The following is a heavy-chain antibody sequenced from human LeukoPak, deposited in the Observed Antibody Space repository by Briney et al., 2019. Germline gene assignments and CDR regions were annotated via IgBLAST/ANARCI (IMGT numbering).Heavy chain of an antibody. D-gene: IGHD3-22*01. CDR2: IIPIFGTA. J-gene: IGHJ4*02. CDR3: ARGNGEDYYDSSGYSY. CDR1: GYTFTGYY. V-gene: IGHV1-69*06. Sequence: ASVKVSCKASGYTFTGYYMHWVRQAPGQGLEWMGGIIPIFGTANYAQKFQGRVTITADKSTSTAYMELSSLRSEDTAVYYCARGNGEDYYDSSGYSYWGQGTLVTVSS.